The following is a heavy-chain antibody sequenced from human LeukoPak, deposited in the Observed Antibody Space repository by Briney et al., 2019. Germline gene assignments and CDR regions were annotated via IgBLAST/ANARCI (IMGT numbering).Heavy chain of an antibody. J-gene: IGHJ4*02. CDR1: GYTFTGYY. D-gene: IGHD5-24*01. CDR3: AREGRAKMATISLRRYFDY. CDR2: INPNSGGT. V-gene: IGHV1-2*06. Sequence: ASVKVSCKASGYTFTGYYMHWVGQAPGQGLEGMGRINPNSGGTNYAQTFQGKVTIIRETSTSKAYMQLSRLRSDDTAVYCCAREGRAKMATISLRRYFDYWGQGTLVTVSS.